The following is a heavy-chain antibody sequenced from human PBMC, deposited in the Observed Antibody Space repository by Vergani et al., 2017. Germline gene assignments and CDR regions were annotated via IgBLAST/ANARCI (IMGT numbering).Heavy chain of an antibody. CDR1: GFTFSSYS. J-gene: IGHJ4*02. Sequence: EVQLVESGGGLVQPGGSLRLSCAASGFTFSSYSMNWVRQAPGKGLEWVSYISSSSSYIYYADSVKGRFTISRDNAKNSLYLQMNSLRAEDTAVYYCARYRAKGTNGVVIIYDYWGQGTLVTVSS. V-gene: IGHV3-21*05. D-gene: IGHD3-3*01. CDR2: ISSSSSYI. CDR3: ARYRAKGTNGVVIIYDY.